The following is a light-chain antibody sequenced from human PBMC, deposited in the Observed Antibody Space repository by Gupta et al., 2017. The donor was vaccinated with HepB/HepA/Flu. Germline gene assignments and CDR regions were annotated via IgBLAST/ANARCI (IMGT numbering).Light chain of an antibody. Sequence: QAVLTQPSSLSASPGASVSLTCTLRSGINVGTYRIYWYQQKPGSPPQYLLRYKSDSDKQQGSGVPSRFSGSKDASANAGILLISGLQSEDEADYYCMIWHSSAVVFGGGTKLTVL. J-gene: IGLJ2*01. CDR2: YKSDSDK. CDR1: SGINVGTYR. CDR3: MIWHSSAVV. V-gene: IGLV5-45*02.